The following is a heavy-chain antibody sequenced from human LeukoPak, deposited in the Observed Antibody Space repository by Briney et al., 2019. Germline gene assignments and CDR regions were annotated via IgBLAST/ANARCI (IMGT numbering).Heavy chain of an antibody. Sequence: ASVKVSCKASGYTFTSYGISWVRQAPGQGPEWMGWVSAYNGNTNYAQKLQGRVTMTTDTSTSTAYMELRSLRSDDTAVYYCARDIDYLNWFDPWGQGTLVTVSS. J-gene: IGHJ5*02. CDR2: VSAYNGNT. CDR3: ARDIDYLNWFDP. V-gene: IGHV1-18*01. D-gene: IGHD2/OR15-2a*01. CDR1: GYTFTSYG.